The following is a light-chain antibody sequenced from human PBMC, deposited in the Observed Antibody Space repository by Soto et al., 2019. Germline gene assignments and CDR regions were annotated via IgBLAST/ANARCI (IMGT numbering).Light chain of an antibody. CDR1: QSVSNNY. CDR2: GSS. V-gene: IGKV3-20*01. Sequence: EVVLTQSPGTLSLSPGERATLSCRASQSVSNNYFAWYQQKPGQAPRLLIFGSSDRATGIPDRFSGSGSGTDFPLTIIRLEPEDFAVYYCKQYGSSPPYTFGQGTKLEIK. J-gene: IGKJ2*01. CDR3: KQYGSSPPYT.